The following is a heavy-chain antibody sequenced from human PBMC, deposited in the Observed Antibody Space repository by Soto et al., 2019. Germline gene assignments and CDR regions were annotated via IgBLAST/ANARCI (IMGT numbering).Heavy chain of an antibody. V-gene: IGHV1-8*01. CDR3: ARAPTPLLYCSSTSCYDRAVDY. Sequence: ASVKVSCKASGYTFTSYDINWVRQATGQGLEWMGWMNPNSGNTGYAQKFQGRVTMTRNTSISTAHMELSSLRSEDTAVYYCARAPTPLLYCSSTSCYDRAVDYWGQGTLVTVSS. J-gene: IGHJ4*02. CDR2: MNPNSGNT. D-gene: IGHD2-2*01. CDR1: GYTFTSYD.